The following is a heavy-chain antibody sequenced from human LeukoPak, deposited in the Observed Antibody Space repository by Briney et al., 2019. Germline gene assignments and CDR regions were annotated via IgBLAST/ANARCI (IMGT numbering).Heavy chain of an antibody. V-gene: IGHV3-15*01. CDR1: GFTFSNAW. CDR2: IKSKTDGGTT. Sequence: PGGSLRLSCAATGFTFSNAWMSWVRQAPGKGLEWVGRIKSKTDGGTTDYAAPVKGRFTISRDDSKNTLYLQMNSLKTEDTAVYYCTTDFTPGIAVAVYRDYWGQGTLVTVSS. CDR3: TTDFTPGIAVAVYRDY. D-gene: IGHD6-19*01. J-gene: IGHJ4*02.